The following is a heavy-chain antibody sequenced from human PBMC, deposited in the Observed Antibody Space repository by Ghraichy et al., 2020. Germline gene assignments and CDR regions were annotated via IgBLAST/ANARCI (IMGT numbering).Heavy chain of an antibody. CDR1: DGSISDYY. D-gene: IGHD5-24*01. Sequence: SETLSLTCTVSDGSISDYYWSWIRQPPGKGLEWIGYIDYSGSTNYNPSLKSRVIISVDTSKNQVSLKLTSVTAGDTAVYYCARGMATGDYWGQGTLVTVSS. J-gene: IGHJ4*02. CDR2: IDYSGST. V-gene: IGHV4-59*01. CDR3: ARGMATGDY.